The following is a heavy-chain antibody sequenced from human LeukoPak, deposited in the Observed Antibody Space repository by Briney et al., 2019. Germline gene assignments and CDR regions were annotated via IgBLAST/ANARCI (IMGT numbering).Heavy chain of an antibody. J-gene: IGHJ4*02. Sequence: GSLRLSCAASGFTFSSYSMNWVRQAPGKGLEWVSSISSSSSYIYYADSVKGRFTSSRDNAKNSLYLQMNSLRAEDTAVYYCARDEGGEYYYGSGSYNYWGQGTLVTVSS. V-gene: IGHV3-21*01. D-gene: IGHD3-10*01. CDR3: ARDEGGEYYYGSGSYNY. CDR1: GFTFSSYS. CDR2: ISSSSSYI.